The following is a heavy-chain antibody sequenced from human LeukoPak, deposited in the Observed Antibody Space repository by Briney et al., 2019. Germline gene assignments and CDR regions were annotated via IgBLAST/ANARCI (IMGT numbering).Heavy chain of an antibody. Sequence: SETLSLTCGVSGYSISSGYYWGWIRQPPGKGLEWIGSIHHSGNTYYNPSLKSRATISVDTSKNQFSLKLSSVTAADTAVYYCARQGRVITFGGVIVTTTYYWGQGTLVNVSS. CDR2: IHHSGNT. J-gene: IGHJ4*02. CDR3: ARQGRVITFGGVIVTTTYY. CDR1: GYSISSGYY. V-gene: IGHV4-38-2*01. D-gene: IGHD3-16*02.